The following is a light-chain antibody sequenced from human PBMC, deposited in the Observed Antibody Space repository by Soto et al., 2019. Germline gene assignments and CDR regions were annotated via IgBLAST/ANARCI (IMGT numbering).Light chain of an antibody. Sequence: DIQMTQSPSTLSASVGDRVTITCRASQSISSWLAWYQQKPGKAPKLLIYEASSLESGVPSRFSGSGSGTEFTLTINSLQPDDFATYYCQQSNSYSWTFGQGTKVYIK. J-gene: IGKJ1*01. CDR3: QQSNSYSWT. V-gene: IGKV1-5*03. CDR1: QSISSW. CDR2: EAS.